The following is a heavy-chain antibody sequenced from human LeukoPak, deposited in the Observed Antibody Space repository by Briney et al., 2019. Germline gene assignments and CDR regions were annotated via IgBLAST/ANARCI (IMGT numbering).Heavy chain of an antibody. V-gene: IGHV1-18*01. Sequence: ASVKVSCKASGYTFTSYGISWVRQAPGQGLERMGWISAYNGNTNYAQKLQGRVTMTTDTSTSTAYMELRSLRSDDTAVYYCARGGRYCSGGSCYWFDPWGQGTLATVSS. J-gene: IGHJ5*02. CDR1: GYTFTSYG. CDR2: ISAYNGNT. CDR3: ARGGRYCSGGSCYWFDP. D-gene: IGHD2-15*01.